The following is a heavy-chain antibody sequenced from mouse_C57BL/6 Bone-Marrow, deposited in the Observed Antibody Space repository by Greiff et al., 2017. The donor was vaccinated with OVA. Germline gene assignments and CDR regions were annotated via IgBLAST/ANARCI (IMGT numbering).Heavy chain of an antibody. D-gene: IGHD1-1*01. CDR3: GKDTGGAGCAY. CDR2: IWTGGGT. V-gene: IGHV2-9-1*01. CDR1: GFSLTSYS. J-gene: IGHJ3*01. Sequence: VQLQQSGPGLVAPSPSLSISCTVSGFSLTSYSISWVRQPPGKGLEWLGGIWTGGGTNYYSALNSRLSICTDNSKSPTFLILHSLHTDDTARYYCGKDTGGAGCAYWGQGTRVTVSA.